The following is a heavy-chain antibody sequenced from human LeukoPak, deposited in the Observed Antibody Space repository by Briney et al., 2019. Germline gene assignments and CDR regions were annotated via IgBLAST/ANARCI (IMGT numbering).Heavy chain of an antibody. CDR2: TSWNSGSI. V-gene: IGHV3-9*01. J-gene: IGHJ6*02. CDR1: GFTFDDYA. CDR3: AKPRRSFYYYYGMDV. Sequence: PGGSLRLSCAASGFTFDDYAMHWVRQAPGKGLEWVSGTSWNSGSIGYADSVKGRFTISRDNAKDSLYLQMNSLRAEGTALYYCAKPRRSFYYYYGMDVWGQGTTVTVSS.